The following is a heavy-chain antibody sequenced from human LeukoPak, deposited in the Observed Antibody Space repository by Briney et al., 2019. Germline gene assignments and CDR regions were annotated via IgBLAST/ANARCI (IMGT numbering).Heavy chain of an antibody. CDR3: GRAGDY. Sequence: GGSLRLSCAASGFTFSNYYMNWVRQAPGKGLEWISSISGTSSYIFYADSMKGRFTASRDNAKNLLFLQMNSLRAEDTAVYYSGRAGDYWGQGTLVTVSS. CDR1: GFTFSNYY. V-gene: IGHV3-21*06. D-gene: IGHD7-27*01. J-gene: IGHJ4*02. CDR2: ISGTSSYI.